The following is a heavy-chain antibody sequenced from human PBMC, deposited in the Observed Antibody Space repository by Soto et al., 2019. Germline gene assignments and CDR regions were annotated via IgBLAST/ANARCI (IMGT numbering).Heavy chain of an antibody. CDR1: GFIYRRYE. Sequence: SGGSLRRSCGAAGFIYRRYELNWERLAPGRGLEPVSYINVGCDTGHYADSVRRRFTISRDDASGPLYLQMVSLRVQDTAVYFFARESQWLSGYIYHCMDVWSQGTSVTVS. CDR2: INVGCDTG. D-gene: IGHD6-19*01. V-gene: IGHV3-48*03. CDR3: ARESQWLSGYIYHCMDV. J-gene: IGHJ6*02.